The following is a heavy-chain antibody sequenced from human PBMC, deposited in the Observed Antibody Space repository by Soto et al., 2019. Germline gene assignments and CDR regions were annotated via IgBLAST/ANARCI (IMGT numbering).Heavy chain of an antibody. D-gene: IGHD3-22*01. V-gene: IGHV1-69*13. CDR3: ARDRLSYYYDSSGYYNFDY. CDR2: IIPIFGTA. J-gene: IGHJ4*02. Sequence: SVKVSCKASGGTFSSYAISWVRQAPGQGLEWMGGIIPIFGTANYAQKFQGRVTITADESTSTAYMEPSSLRSEDTAVYYCARDRLSYYYDSSGYYNFDYWGQGTLVTVSS. CDR1: GGTFSSYA.